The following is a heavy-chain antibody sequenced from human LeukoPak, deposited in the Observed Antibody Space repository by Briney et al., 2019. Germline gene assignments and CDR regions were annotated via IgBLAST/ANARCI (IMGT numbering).Heavy chain of an antibody. D-gene: IGHD1-26*01. CDR2: ISSSSTI. Sequence: GGSLRLSCAASGFTFSSYSMNWVRQAPGKGLEWVSYISSSSTIYYADSVKGRFTISRDNAKNSLYLQMNSLRAEDTAVYYCARGIGVGSTPLDYWGQGTLVTVSS. V-gene: IGHV3-48*04. CDR1: GFTFSSYS. CDR3: ARGIGVGSTPLDY. J-gene: IGHJ4*02.